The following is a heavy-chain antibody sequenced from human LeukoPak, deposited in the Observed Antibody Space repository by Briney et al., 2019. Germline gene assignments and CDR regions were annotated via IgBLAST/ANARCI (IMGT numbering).Heavy chain of an antibody. CDR1: GFTVSSDY. CDR2: IHSGSNT. CDR3: ARELHESMTNWFDP. V-gene: IGHV3-66*01. Sequence: PGGSLRLSCAASGFTVSSDYMSWVRQAPGKGLEWVSVIHSGSNTYYADSVKGRFTISRDNSKNTVYLQMNSLRAEDTAVYYCARELHESMTNWFDPWGQGTLVTVSS. D-gene: IGHD2/OR15-2a*01. J-gene: IGHJ5*02.